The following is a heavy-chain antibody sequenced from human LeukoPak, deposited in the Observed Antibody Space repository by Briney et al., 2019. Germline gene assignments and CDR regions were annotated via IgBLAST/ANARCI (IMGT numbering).Heavy chain of an antibody. D-gene: IGHD3-10*01. CDR2: INPNSGGT. CDR3: ARVVVRGVINFFAY. J-gene: IGHJ4*02. V-gene: IGHV1-2*02. Sequence: GASVKVSCKASGYTFTGYYMHWVRQAPGQGLEWMGWINPNSGGTNYAQKFQGRVTMTRDTSISTAYMELSRLRSDDTAAYYCARVVVRGVINFFAYWGQGTLVTVSS. CDR1: GYTFTGYY.